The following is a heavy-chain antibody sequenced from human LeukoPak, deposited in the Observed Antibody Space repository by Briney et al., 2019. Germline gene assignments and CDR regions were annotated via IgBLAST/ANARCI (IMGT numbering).Heavy chain of an antibody. Sequence: SQTLSLTCAISGDSVSGSSAAWNWIRQSPSRGLEWLGRTYYRSKWYNDYAVSVKSRITFNPDTAKNQFSLQLKSVTPEDTAIYYCARESYSSSWYRFDNWGQGTLVTVSS. J-gene: IGHJ4*02. CDR1: GDSVSGSSAA. CDR3: ARESYSSSWYRFDN. D-gene: IGHD6-13*01. V-gene: IGHV6-1*01. CDR2: TYYRSKWYN.